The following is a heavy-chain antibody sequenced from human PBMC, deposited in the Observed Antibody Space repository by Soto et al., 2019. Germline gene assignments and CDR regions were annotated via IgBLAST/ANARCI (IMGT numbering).Heavy chain of an antibody. V-gene: IGHV4-4*02. Sequence: QVQLQESGPGLVKPSGTLSLTCAVSSGSISSSNWWSWVRQPPGKGLEWIGEIHHSGRTNYNPSLTSRVTISVDKSKNQFSLKLSSVTASDTAVYYCARDFEDVVVVAAYRLIYYYMAVWVTGTTVTVSS. CDR1: SGSISSSNW. CDR2: IHHSGRT. CDR3: ARDFEDVVVVAAYRLIYYYMAV. D-gene: IGHD2-15*01. J-gene: IGHJ6*03.